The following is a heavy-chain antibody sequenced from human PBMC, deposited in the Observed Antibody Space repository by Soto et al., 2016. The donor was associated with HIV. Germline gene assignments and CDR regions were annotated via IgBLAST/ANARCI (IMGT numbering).Heavy chain of an antibody. V-gene: IGHV3-21*01. Sequence: EVQLVESGGGLVKPGGSLRLSCAASGFTFSSYSMNWVRQAPGKGLEWVSSISSSSYIYYADSVKGRFTISRDNAKNSLYLQMNSLRAEDTAVYYCARNHYYGSGTPDYWGQGTLVTVSS. CDR2: ISSSSYI. J-gene: IGHJ4*02. CDR1: GFTFSSYS. D-gene: IGHD3-10*01. CDR3: ARNHYYGSGTPDY.